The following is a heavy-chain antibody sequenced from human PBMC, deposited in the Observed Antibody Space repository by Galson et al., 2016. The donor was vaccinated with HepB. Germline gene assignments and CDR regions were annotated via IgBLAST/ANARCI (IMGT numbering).Heavy chain of an antibody. J-gene: IGHJ6*02. CDR2: TYCRSKWYN. D-gene: IGHD1/OR15-1a*01. V-gene: IGHV6-1*01. CDR1: GDSVSSNSAA. CDR3: VEQRKGAPYGMDV. Sequence: CAISGDSVSSNSAAWNWIRQSPSRGLEWLGRTYCRSKWYNDYAVSVKSRIIVNPDTSKNQSSLQLNSVTPEDTAVYYCVEQRKGAPYGMDVWGQGTTVTVAS.